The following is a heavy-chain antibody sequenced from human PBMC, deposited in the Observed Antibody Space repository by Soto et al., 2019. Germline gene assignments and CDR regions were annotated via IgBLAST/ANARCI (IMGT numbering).Heavy chain of an antibody. Sequence: EMQLLESGGGLVQTGESLRLSCTASGFTFSNYAMSWVRQAPGKGPEWVSSIGGGGDTYYTDAVKGRFTVSSDDPKSTLYLQMTSLRAEDTARYYCARDAGPSNGEWDWFDPLGQGTLVSVS. J-gene: IGHJ5*02. CDR2: SIGGGGDT. V-gene: IGHV3-23*01. CDR3: ARDAGPSNGEWDWFDP. CDR1: GFTFSNYA. D-gene: IGHD3-10*01.